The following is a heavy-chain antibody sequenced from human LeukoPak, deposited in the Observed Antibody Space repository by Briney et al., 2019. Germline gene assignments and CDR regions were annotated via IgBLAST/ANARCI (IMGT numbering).Heavy chain of an antibody. D-gene: IGHD5-18*01. J-gene: IGHJ4*02. CDR3: ARGGGYSYGPLDS. Sequence: GGSLRLSCTASGFTFSSSWMHWVRQAPGKGLVWVSRIDNDASSTNYAYSVKGRFTISRDNAKNTLYLQMNSLRAEDTAVYYCARGGGYSYGPLDSWGQGTLVIVSP. CDR1: GFTFSSSW. CDR2: IDNDASST. V-gene: IGHV3-74*01.